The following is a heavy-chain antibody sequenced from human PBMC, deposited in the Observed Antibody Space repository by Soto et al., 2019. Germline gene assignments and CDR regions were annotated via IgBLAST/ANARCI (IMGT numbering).Heavy chain of an antibody. CDR3: ARGVVPAASAATHYFLYGVDV. D-gene: IGHD2-2*01. Sequence: QVQLVQSGPEVKKPGSSVKVSCKTSGDTFKQFAISWVRQAPGQGPEWMGGIIPMFGTTKYTQKCQVRVTFTADKSTGTAYMELSSMMSEDTATYFCARGVVPAASAATHYFLYGVDVWGQGTTVTVSS. CDR1: GDTFKQFA. V-gene: IGHV1-69*06. J-gene: IGHJ6*02. CDR2: IIPMFGTT.